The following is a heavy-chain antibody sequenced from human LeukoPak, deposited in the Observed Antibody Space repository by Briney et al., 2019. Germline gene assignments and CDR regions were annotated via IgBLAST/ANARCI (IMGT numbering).Heavy chain of an antibody. CDR3: KSGGAAPGRFDY. V-gene: IGHV3-7*01. Sequence: PGGSLRLSCAASGFTFSRFWMSWMRQAPGKGLEWVANIKYDGYEEYYVDSVKGRFTISRDNAKNSLYLQLNSLRVEDTAVYYCKSGGAAPGRFDYWGQGTLVTVSP. CDR1: GFTFSRFW. D-gene: IGHD2-8*02. CDR2: IKYDGYEE. J-gene: IGHJ4*02.